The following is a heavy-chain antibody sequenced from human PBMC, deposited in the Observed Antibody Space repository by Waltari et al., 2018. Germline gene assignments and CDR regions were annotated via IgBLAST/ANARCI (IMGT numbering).Heavy chain of an antibody. CDR1: GFTFSSYA. J-gene: IGHJ4*02. CDR3: AKTLLDY. Sequence: EVQLLESGGGLVQPGGSLRLSCAASGFTFSSYAMSWVRQAPWKGVVWVAAIGGSGGSKDYADSVKGRFTISRDNSKNTLYLQMNSLRAEDTAVYYCAKTLLDYWGQGTLVTVSS. CDR2: IGGSGGSK. V-gene: IGHV3-23*01.